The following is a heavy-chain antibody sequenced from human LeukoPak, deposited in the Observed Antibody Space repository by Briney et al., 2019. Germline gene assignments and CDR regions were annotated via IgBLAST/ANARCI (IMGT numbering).Heavy chain of an antibody. J-gene: IGHJ4*02. CDR3: AKDRWGEVDY. Sequence: PGGSLRLSCAASGFTFSSYGTHWVRQAPGKGLEWVAFIRYDGSNKYYADSVKGRFTISRDNSKNTLYLQMNSLRAEDTAVYYCAKDRWGEVDYWGQGTLVTVSS. CDR2: IRYDGSNK. CDR1: GFTFSSYG. V-gene: IGHV3-30*02. D-gene: IGHD3-10*01.